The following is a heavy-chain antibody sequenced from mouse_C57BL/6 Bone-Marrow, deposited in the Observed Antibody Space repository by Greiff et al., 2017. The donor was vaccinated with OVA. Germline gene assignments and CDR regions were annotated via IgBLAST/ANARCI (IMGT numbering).Heavy chain of an antibody. J-gene: IGHJ2*01. CDR3: ARWDYCGSSLDY. V-gene: IGHV1-69*01. Sequence: QVQLKQPGAELVMPGASVKLSCKASGYTFTSYWMHWVKQRPGQGLEWIGEIDPSDSYTNYNQKFKGKSTLTVDKSSSTAYMQLSSLTSEDSAVYYVARWDYCGSSLDYWGQGTTLTVSS. CDR2: IDPSDSYT. D-gene: IGHD1-1*01. CDR1: GYTFTSYW.